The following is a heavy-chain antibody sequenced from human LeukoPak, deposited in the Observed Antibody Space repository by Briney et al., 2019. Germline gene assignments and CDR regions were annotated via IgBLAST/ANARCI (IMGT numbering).Heavy chain of an antibody. Sequence: SETLSLTCTVSGGSISGFYWGWIRQPPGKGLEWIGFIYYSGSANYNPSLKSQVTMSVDTSKNQFSLKLSSVTAADTAFYYCARDRDSSGWFDYWGQGTLVTVSS. CDR3: ARDRDSSGWFDY. V-gene: IGHV4-59*01. CDR1: GGSISGFY. CDR2: IYYSGSA. J-gene: IGHJ4*02. D-gene: IGHD6-19*01.